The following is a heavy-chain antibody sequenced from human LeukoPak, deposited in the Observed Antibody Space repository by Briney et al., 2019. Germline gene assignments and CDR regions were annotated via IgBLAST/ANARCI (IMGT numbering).Heavy chain of an antibody. Sequence: ASVKVSCKASGYPFDNFGLTWVGQSPGQGLEWWGGFSAYNGNTHYAQKFRGRLTLTTETSTSTAYLELRSLKSDDTAVYYCARDRVGGDLTGVSLYWGQGTLVTVSS. V-gene: IGHV1-18*01. D-gene: IGHD4-17*01. CDR2: FSAYNGNT. CDR3: ARDRVGGDLTGVSLY. CDR1: GYPFDNFG. J-gene: IGHJ4*01.